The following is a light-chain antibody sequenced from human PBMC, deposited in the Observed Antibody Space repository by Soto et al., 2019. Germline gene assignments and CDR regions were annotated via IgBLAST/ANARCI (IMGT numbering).Light chain of an antibody. J-gene: IGKJ5*01. CDR1: HSVSSSS. CDR3: QQYGSSPPST. Sequence: EIVVTQGPDTLSLSPGERATLSCRASHSVSSSSLAWYQQKPGQAPRLLVYGASSRATGILDRFSGSGSGTDFTLTIIRLEPEDFAVYYCQQYGSSPPSTFGQGTRLEIK. CDR2: GAS. V-gene: IGKV3-20*01.